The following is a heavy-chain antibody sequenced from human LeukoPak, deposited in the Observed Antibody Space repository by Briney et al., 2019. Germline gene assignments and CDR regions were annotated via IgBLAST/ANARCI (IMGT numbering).Heavy chain of an antibody. Sequence: PGGSLRLSCAASGFTFSSYWVTWVRQAPGKGLEWVANIKKDGSEKYYVDSVKGRFTISRDNAKNSLYLQMDSLRAEDTAVYYCARDSTGSYLDYWGQGTLVTVSS. CDR1: GFTFSSYW. CDR2: IKKDGSEK. V-gene: IGHV3-7*05. D-gene: IGHD3-10*01. J-gene: IGHJ4*02. CDR3: ARDSTGSYLDY.